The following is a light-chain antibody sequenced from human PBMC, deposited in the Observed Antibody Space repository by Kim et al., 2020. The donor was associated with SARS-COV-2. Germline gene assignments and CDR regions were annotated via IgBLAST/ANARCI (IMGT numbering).Light chain of an antibody. CDR3: CSYAGSYTV. V-gene: IGLV2-11*03. CDR1: SSDVGGYNY. CDR2: DVS. Sequence: PGQSVTISCTGSSSDVGGYNYVSWYQQHPGKAPKLMIYDVSKRPSGVPDHFSGSKSGNTASLTISGLQAEDEADYYCCSYAGSYTVFGGGTQLTVL. J-gene: IGLJ3*02.